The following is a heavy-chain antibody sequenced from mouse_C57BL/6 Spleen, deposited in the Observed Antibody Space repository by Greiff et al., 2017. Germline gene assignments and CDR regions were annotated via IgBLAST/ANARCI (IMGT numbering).Heavy chain of an antibody. D-gene: IGHD4-1*01. J-gene: IGHJ4*01. Sequence: VQLQQSGAELVRPGASVTLSCKASGYTFTDYEMHWVKQTPVHGLEWIGAIYPETGGTAYNQKFKGKAILTADKSSSTAYMELRSLTSEDSAVYYCTARGLGLLDYWGQGTSVTVSS. CDR2: IYPETGGT. CDR1: GYTFTDYE. CDR3: TARGLGLLDY. V-gene: IGHV1-15*01.